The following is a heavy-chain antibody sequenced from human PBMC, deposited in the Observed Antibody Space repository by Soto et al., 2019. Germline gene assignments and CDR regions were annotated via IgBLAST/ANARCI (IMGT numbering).Heavy chain of an antibody. D-gene: IGHD2-21*02. CDR2: ISGSGGST. CDR3: ARELGGSCYYGGDCRPFDY. J-gene: IGHJ4*02. V-gene: IGHV3-23*01. CDR1: GFTFSSYA. Sequence: GGSLRLSCAASGFTFSSYAMSWVRQAPGKGLEWVSAISGSGGSTYYADSVKGRFTISRDNSKNTLYLQMNSLRAEDTAVYYCARELGGSCYYGGDCRPFDYWGQGTLVTVSS.